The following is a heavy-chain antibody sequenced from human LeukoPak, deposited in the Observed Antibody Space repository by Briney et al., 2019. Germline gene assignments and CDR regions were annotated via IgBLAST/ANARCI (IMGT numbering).Heavy chain of an antibody. CDR1: GGTFNSYA. Sequence: SVKVSCKASGGTFNSYAISWVRQAPGQGLEWMGGIIPIFGTANYAQKFQGRVTITTDESTSTAYMELSSLRSEDTAVYYCARDKPGAPFDYWGQGTLVTVSS. V-gene: IGHV1-69*05. D-gene: IGHD3-10*01. CDR3: ARDKPGAPFDY. CDR2: IIPIFGTA. J-gene: IGHJ4*02.